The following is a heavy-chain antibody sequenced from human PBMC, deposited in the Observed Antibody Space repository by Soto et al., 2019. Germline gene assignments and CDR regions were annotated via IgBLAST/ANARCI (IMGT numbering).Heavy chain of an antibody. D-gene: IGHD6-6*01. CDR1: GFSFSSYA. J-gene: IGHJ4*02. V-gene: IGHV3-30-3*01. CDR2: ISYDGSNK. CDR3: ARDSNPGIAARHQGLYLDY. Sequence: GGSARLACAASGFSFSSYAMQWVRQAPGKGLEWVAVISYDGSNKYYADSVKGRFTISRDNSKNTLYLQMNSLRAEDTAVYYCARDSNPGIAARHQGLYLDYWGQGT.